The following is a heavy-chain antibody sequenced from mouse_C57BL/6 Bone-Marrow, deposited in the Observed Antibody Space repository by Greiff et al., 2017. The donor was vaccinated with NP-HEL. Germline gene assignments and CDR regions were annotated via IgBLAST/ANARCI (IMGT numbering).Heavy chain of an antibody. CDR3: ARWEYYGSSLAWFAY. Sequence: QVQLQQSGAELARPGASVKLSCKASGYTFTSYGISWVKQRTGQGLEWIGEIYPRSGNTYYIEKFKGKATLTADKSSSTAYMELRRLTSEDSAVYVYARWEYYGSSLAWFAYWGQGPLVTVSA. CDR1: GYTFTSYG. CDR2: IYPRSGNT. J-gene: IGHJ3*01. D-gene: IGHD1-1*01. V-gene: IGHV1-81*01.